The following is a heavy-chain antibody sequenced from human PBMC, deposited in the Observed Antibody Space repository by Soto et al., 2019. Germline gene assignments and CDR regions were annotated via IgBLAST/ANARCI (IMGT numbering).Heavy chain of an antibody. CDR3: ARMGRLHGMDV. CDR1: GCTFSGYA. J-gene: IGHJ6*02. CDR2: ISYDGSNK. D-gene: IGHD2-15*01. V-gene: IGHV3-30-3*01. Sequence: QVQLVESGGGVVQPGRTLRLSWAASGCTFSGYAWPWVRQAPGKGVEWVAVISYDGSNKYYADSVKGRFTISRDNSKNTLYLQMNSLRAEDTAVNYCARMGRLHGMDVWGQGTTVTVSS.